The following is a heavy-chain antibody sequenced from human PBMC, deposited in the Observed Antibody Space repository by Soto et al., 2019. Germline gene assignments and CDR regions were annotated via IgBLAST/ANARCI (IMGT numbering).Heavy chain of an antibody. Sequence: SETLSLTCGVYGGSFRNYYWIWVRQPPGKGLEWIGEVNHSGEATYNPSLQSRITISLDTSNNQFSLKMTSVTAADTAMYFCTREERFPRYWFDPWGQGTQVTVSS. CDR2: VNHSGEA. D-gene: IGHD3-10*01. CDR1: GGSFRNYY. CDR3: TREERFPRYWFDP. J-gene: IGHJ5*02. V-gene: IGHV4-34*01.